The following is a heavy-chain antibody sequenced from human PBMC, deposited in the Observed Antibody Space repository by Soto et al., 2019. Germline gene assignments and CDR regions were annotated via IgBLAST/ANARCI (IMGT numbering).Heavy chain of an antibody. J-gene: IGHJ5*02. CDR3: ARGGNMVRGVSNWFDP. D-gene: IGHD3-10*01. CDR1: GGTFSSYA. CDR2: IIPIFGTA. V-gene: IGHV1-69*01. Sequence: QVQLVQSGAEVKKPGSSVKVSCKASGGTFSSYAISWVRQAPGQGLEWMGGIIPIFGTANYAQKFQGRVTINEDESTSTAYMELSSLRSEDTAVYYCARGGNMVRGVSNWFDPWGQGTLVTVSS.